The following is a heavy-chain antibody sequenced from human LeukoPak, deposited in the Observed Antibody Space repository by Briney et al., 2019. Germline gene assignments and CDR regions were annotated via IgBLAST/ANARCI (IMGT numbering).Heavy chain of an antibody. CDR3: EVVVTGNYYNYDMDV. CDR1: GFTLSTYS. V-gene: IGHV3-21*01. CDR2: MTNSRSY. D-gene: IGHD2-21*02. J-gene: IGHJ6*02. Sequence: GSLRLSCTVSGFTLSTYSLNWVRRAPGKGLEWASLMTNSRSYYADSVKGRFTISRDNAKNTLYLQMNSLRAEDTAVYYCEVVVTGNYYNYDMDVWGQGTTVTVSS.